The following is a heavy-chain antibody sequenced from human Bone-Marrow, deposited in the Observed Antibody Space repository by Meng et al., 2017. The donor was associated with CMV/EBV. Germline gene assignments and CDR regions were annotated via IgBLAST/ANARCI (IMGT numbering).Heavy chain of an antibody. CDR2: IKHDGSEK. J-gene: IGHJ4*02. CDR1: GFTFSSYW. V-gene: IGHV3-7*01. D-gene: IGHD5-24*01. CDR3: ARERSQAY. Sequence: GGSLRLSCAASGFTFSSYWMTWVRQAPGKGLEWVANIKHDGSEKYYVDSVKGRFTISRDNAKKSLHLQMNSLRAEDTAVYYCARERSQAYWGQGTLVTVSS.